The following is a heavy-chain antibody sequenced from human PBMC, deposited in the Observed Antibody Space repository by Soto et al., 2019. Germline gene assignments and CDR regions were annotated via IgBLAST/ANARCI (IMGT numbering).Heavy chain of an antibody. CDR1: GGSISSGGYY. CDR3: ARGGRFYYNNWFDP. D-gene: IGHD3-22*01. Sequence: QVQLQASGPGLVKPSQTLSLTCSVSGGSISSGGYYWTWIRQHPGKGLEWIGYIYDSGSTYYNPSLKSRVAISVDTSKNQFSLKLSSVTAADTAVYYCARGGRFYYNNWFDPWGQGTLVTVSS. V-gene: IGHV4-31*03. CDR2: IYDSGST. J-gene: IGHJ5*02.